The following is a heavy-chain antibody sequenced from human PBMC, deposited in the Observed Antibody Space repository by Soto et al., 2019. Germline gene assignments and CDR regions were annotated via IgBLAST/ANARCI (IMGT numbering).Heavy chain of an antibody. CDR3: ARAQGQQLVSKYYYYYYMDV. J-gene: IGHJ6*03. V-gene: IGHV3-64*01. CDR2: ISSNGGST. D-gene: IGHD6-6*01. Sequence: GGSLRLSCAASGFTFSSYAMHWVRQAPGKGLEYVSAISSNGGSTYYANSVKGRFTISRDNSKNTLYLQMGSLRAEDMAVYYCARAQGQQLVSKYYYYYYMDVWGKGTTVTVSS. CDR1: GFTFSSYA.